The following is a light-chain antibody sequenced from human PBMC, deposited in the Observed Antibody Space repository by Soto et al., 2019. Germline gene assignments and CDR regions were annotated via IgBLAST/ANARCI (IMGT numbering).Light chain of an antibody. CDR3: QQYNKSPLT. CDR2: GAS. J-gene: IGKJ4*01. CDR1: QSVSSN. V-gene: IGKV3-15*01. Sequence: EIVMTQSPATLSVSPGERATLSCRASQSVSSNLAWYQHKPGQAPRLLIYGASTRATGIPARFSGSGYGTAFTLTISSLQSEDFAGYYCQQYNKSPLTFGGGAKVEIK.